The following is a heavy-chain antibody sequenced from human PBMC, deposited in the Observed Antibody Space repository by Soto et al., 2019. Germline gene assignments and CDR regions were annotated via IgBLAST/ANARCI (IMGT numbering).Heavy chain of an antibody. Sequence: EGRLVQSGGGLVQPGGSLRPSWAPPGFSVGGNSISWVRQAPGKGLELVSLINSGGNPFYADSMKGRCTLSRDNSNNMLYLQMASLRAEYTAVYYCARGPNSDCWGQGTLVIVSS. CDR1: GFSVGGNS. CDR2: INSGGNP. CDR3: ARGPNSDC. V-gene: IGHV3-53*01. J-gene: IGHJ4*02. D-gene: IGHD2-21*01.